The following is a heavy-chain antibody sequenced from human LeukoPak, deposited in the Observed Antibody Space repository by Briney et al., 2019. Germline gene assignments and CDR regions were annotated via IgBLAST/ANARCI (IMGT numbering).Heavy chain of an antibody. CDR1: GFTFSSYA. CDR2: ISYDGSNK. D-gene: IGHD2-15*01. Sequence: PGGSLRLSCAASGFTFSSYAMHWVRQAPGKGLEWVAVISYDGSNKYYADSVKGRFTISRDNSKNTLYLQMNSLRAEDTAVYYCARGVSIVVVVAATSAEYFQHWGQGTLVTVSS. CDR3: ARGVSIVVVVAATSAEYFQH. V-gene: IGHV3-30-3*01. J-gene: IGHJ1*01.